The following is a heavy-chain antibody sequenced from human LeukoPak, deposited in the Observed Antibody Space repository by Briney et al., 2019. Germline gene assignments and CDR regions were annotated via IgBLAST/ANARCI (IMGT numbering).Heavy chain of an antibody. CDR1: GFAFADYA. Sequence: GGSLRLSCAASGFAFADYAMHWVRQIPGKGLECVAHIHADGGRTFYADSVKSRFTVSRDNGKNSLFLQMDSLTSDDTALYYCSTWAFYHGLDVWGQGATVIVSS. V-gene: IGHV3-43*02. CDR2: IHADGGRT. J-gene: IGHJ6*02. CDR3: STWAFYHGLDV. D-gene: IGHD2/OR15-2a*01.